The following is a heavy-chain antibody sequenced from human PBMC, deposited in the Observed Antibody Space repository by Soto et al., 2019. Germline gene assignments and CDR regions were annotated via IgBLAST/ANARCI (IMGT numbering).Heavy chain of an antibody. V-gene: IGHV4-39*01. CDR3: ARKVTDAIRPGWFDT. CDR2: IYYSGST. CDR1: GGSISRSTYY. J-gene: IGHJ5*02. Sequence: SETLSLTCTVSGGSISRSTYYWGWIRQPPGKGLEWIGSIYYSGSTYYRPSLKSRVTISVDTSKNQFSLKLSSVTAADTAVYYCARKVTDAIRPGWFDTWGQGTLVTVSS. D-gene: IGHD2-2*02.